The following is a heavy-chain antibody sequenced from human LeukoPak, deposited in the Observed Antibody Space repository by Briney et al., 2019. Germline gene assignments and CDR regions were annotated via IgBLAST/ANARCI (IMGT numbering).Heavy chain of an antibody. J-gene: IGHJ5*02. CDR2: IIPIFGTA. CDR3: ASPMVRGVGGFDP. V-gene: IGHV1-69*05. Sequence: ASVKVSCKASGGTFSSYAISWVRQAPGQGLEWMGGIIPIFGTANYAQKFQGIITITTGESTSTAYMELSSLRSEDTAVYYCASPMVRGVGGFDPWGQGTLVTVSS. CDR1: GGTFSSYA. D-gene: IGHD3-10*01.